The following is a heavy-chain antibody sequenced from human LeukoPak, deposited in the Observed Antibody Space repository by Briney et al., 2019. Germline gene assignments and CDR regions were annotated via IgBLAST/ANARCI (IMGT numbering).Heavy chain of an antibody. V-gene: IGHV3-48*03. D-gene: IGHD6-6*01. J-gene: IGHJ4*02. CDR2: VSRSGNTI. CDR3: ATYSTSSRAGFEY. Sequence: GGSLRLSCAASGLTFSSYEMNWVRQAPGKGLEWVSYVSRSGNTIYYADSVKGRFTISRDNAKNSLYLQMNSLRAEDTAVYYCATYSTSSRAGFEYWGQGTLVTVSS. CDR1: GLTFSSYE.